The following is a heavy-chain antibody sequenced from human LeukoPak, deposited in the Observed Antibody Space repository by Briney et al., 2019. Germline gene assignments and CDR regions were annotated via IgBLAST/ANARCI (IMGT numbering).Heavy chain of an antibody. D-gene: IGHD6-13*01. V-gene: IGHV4-61*02. CDR2: IYTSGST. Sequence: PSETLSLTCTVSGGSISSGSYYWSWIRQPAGKGLEWIGRIYTSGSTNYNPSLKSRVTISVDTSKNQFSLKPSSVTAADTAVYYCARVIAAAGTNWFDPWGQGTLVTVSS. CDR1: GGSISSGSYY. J-gene: IGHJ5*02. CDR3: ARVIAAAGTNWFDP.